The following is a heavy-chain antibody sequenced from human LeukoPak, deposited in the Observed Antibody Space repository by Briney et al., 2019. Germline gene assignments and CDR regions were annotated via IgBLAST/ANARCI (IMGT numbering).Heavy chain of an antibody. CDR1: GGSISSYY. Sequence: SETLSLTCTVSGGSISSYYWSWIRQPPGKGLKWIGNIYYSGYTTYSPSLRSRVTISVDTSKNQFSLKLSSVTPADTAVYYCARVPRITIFGVVPNWGQGTLVTVSS. J-gene: IGHJ4*02. D-gene: IGHD3-3*01. V-gene: IGHV4-59*12. CDR2: IYYSGYT. CDR3: ARVPRITIFGVVPN.